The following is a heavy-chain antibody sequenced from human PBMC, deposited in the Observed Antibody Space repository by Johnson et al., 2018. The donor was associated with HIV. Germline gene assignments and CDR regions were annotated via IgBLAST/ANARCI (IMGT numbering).Heavy chain of an antibody. J-gene: IGHJ3*02. D-gene: IGHD1-26*01. V-gene: IGHV3-30*04. Sequence: QVQLVESGGGVVRPGGSLRLSCAASGFTFSSYAMHWVRQAPGKGLEWVAVISYDGSNKYYADYVKGRFTISRDNSKNTLYRQMNSLRAEDTAVYYCARVRRSGTYYVDAFDIWGQGTMVTVSS. CDR1: GFTFSSYA. CDR3: ARVRRSGTYYVDAFDI. CDR2: ISYDGSNK.